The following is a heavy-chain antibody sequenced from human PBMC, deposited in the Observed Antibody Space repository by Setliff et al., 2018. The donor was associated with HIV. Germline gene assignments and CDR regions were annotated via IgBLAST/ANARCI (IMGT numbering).Heavy chain of an antibody. J-gene: IGHJ4*02. CDR3: ARGEGGFLDFDLVLTTFDF. D-gene: IGHD3-9*01. V-gene: IGHV4-61*09. Sequence: NPSETLSLTCSVSGASLTSGSYFWNWLRPPAGKGLEWIGYVYTSGKHNYNPSLESRAAIFLDTSKKQFSLSLTSVTAADTAVYYCARGEGGFLDFDLVLTTFDFWGQGTPVTVSS. CDR2: VYTSGKH. CDR1: GASLTSGSYF.